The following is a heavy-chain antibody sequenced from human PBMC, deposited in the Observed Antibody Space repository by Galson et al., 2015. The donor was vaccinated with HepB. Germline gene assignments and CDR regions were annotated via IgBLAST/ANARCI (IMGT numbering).Heavy chain of an antibody. CDR3: ARAGTGSYLIDY. V-gene: IGHV3-48*01. D-gene: IGHD1-26*01. CDR1: GFAFSNYN. Sequence: LRLSCAGSGFAFSNYNMNWVRQAPGKGLEWVSFISSGSTTIQYADSMKGRFTIARDNAKNSLYLQMNSLRVEDTAVYYCARAGTGSYLIDYWGQGTLVTVSS. CDR2: ISSGSTTI. J-gene: IGHJ4*02.